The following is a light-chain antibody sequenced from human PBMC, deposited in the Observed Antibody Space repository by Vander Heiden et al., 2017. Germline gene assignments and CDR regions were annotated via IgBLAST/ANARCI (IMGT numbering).Light chain of an antibody. J-gene: IGLJ2*01. CDR2: EVS. CDR3: SSYTTNSTVV. CDR1: SSDVGTYNY. Sequence: QSALTQPASVSGSPGQSITISCTGTSSDVGTYNYVSWYQQHPGKAPKRVIYEVSNRPSGVSNRFSGSKSGNTASLTISGLQAGDEADYYCSSYTTNSTVVFGGGTKLTVL. V-gene: IGLV2-14*01.